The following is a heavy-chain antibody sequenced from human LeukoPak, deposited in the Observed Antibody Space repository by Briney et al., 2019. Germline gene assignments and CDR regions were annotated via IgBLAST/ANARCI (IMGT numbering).Heavy chain of an antibody. CDR3: VRDAISMVRGVFILGEAFDI. J-gene: IGHJ3*02. CDR1: GFTFSTYN. CDR2: ISTTSDFT. D-gene: IGHD3-10*01. V-gene: IGHV3-21*01. Sequence: GGSLRLSCAASGFTFSTYNMNWVRQAPGKGLEWVSSISTTSDFTYYADSLKGRFTISRDNAKNSLYLQMNNLRAEDTALYYCVRDAISMVRGVFILGEAFDIWGQGTMVTVSS.